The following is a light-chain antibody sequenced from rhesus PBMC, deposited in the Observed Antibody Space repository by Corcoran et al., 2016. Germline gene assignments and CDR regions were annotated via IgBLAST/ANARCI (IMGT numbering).Light chain of an antibody. CDR3: QHSYGTPPT. CDR2: KAS. CDR1: ENVNNY. V-gene: IGKV1-74*01. J-gene: IGKJ1*01. Sequence: DIQMTQSPSSLSASVGDRVTITCRASENVNNYLHWYQQKPGKAPKLLIYKASTLKSGVPSRFSGSGSGTDLTLTISSLQPEDFATYYCQHSYGTPPTFGQGTKVEIK.